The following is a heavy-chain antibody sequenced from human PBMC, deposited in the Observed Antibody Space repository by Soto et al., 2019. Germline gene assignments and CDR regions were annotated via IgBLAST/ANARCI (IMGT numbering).Heavy chain of an antibody. Sequence: SVKVSCQASGGTFSSYAISWVRQAPGQGLEWMGGSIPIFGTANYAQKVQGRVTITADESPSTAYMELSSLRSEDTAVYYCARADGSGSYYIRAYYYYGMDVWGQGTTVTAP. J-gene: IGHJ6*02. D-gene: IGHD3-10*01. V-gene: IGHV1-69*13. CDR1: GGTFSSYA. CDR3: ARADGSGSYYIRAYYYYGMDV. CDR2: SIPIFGTA.